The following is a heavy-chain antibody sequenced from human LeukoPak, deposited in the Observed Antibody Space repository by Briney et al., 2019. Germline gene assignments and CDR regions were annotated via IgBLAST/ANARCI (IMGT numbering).Heavy chain of an antibody. D-gene: IGHD3-3*01. CDR1: GGTFSSYA. Sequence: GASVKVSCKASGGTFSSYAISWVRQAPGQGLEWMGGIIPIFGTANYAQKFQGRVTITADKSTSTAYMELSSLRSEDTAVYYCARDFWSGYYGDYYYYMDVWGKGTTVTVSS. CDR3: ARDFWSGYYGDYYYYMDV. V-gene: IGHV1-69*06. CDR2: IIPIFGTA. J-gene: IGHJ6*03.